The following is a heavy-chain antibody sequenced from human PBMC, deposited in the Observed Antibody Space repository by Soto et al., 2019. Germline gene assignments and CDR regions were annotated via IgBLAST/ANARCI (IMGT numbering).Heavy chain of an antibody. J-gene: IGHJ2*01. Sequence: QVQLVQSGAEVKKPGSSVKVSCKASGGTFSSYTISWVRQAPGQGLEWMGRIIPILGIANYAQKFQGRVMITADKSTSTAYMELSSLRSEDTAVYYCARSPAAGTGRWYFDLWGRGTLVTVSS. V-gene: IGHV1-69*02. CDR1: GGTFSSYT. CDR2: IIPILGIA. CDR3: ARSPAAGTGRWYFDL. D-gene: IGHD6-13*01.